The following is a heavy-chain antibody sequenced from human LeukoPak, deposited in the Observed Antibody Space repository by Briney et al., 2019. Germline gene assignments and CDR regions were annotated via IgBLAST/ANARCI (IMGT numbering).Heavy chain of an antibody. CDR3: ARDIGATNWFDP. J-gene: IGHJ5*02. V-gene: IGHV3-7*01. Sequence: PGGSLRLSCAASGFTFNSYWMNWVRQAPGKGLEWVANIKRDGSEKYYVDSVKGRFTMSRDNAKNSLDLQMNSLRAEDTAVYYCARDIGATNWFDPWGQGTLVTVSS. CDR1: GFTFNSYW. D-gene: IGHD1-26*01. CDR2: IKRDGSEK.